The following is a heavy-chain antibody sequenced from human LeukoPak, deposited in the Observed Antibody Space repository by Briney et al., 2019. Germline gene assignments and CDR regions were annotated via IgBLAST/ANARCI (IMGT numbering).Heavy chain of an antibody. CDR3: ARASCSGGSCQSYFDY. CDR1: GYTFTSYG. V-gene: IGHV1-18*01. CDR2: ISAYNGNT. J-gene: IGHJ4*02. Sequence: ASVTVSCTASGYTFTSYGISWVRQAPGQGLEWMGWISAYNGNTNYAQKLQGRVTMTTDTSTSTAYMELRSLRSDDTAVYYCARASCSGGSCQSYFDYWGQGTLVTVSS. D-gene: IGHD2-15*01.